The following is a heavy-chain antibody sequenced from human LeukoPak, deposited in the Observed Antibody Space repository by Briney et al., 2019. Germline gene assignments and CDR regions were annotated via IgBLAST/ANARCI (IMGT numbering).Heavy chain of an antibody. Sequence: SETLSLTCTVSGGSISSYYWSWIRQPPGKGLEWIGYIYYSGSTNYNPSLKSRVTISVDTSKNQFPLKLSSVTAADTAVYYCARFYYYGSGSYLNWFDPWGQGTLVTVSS. D-gene: IGHD3-10*01. CDR3: ARFYYYGSGSYLNWFDP. V-gene: IGHV4-59*01. CDR2: IYYSGST. CDR1: GGSISSYY. J-gene: IGHJ5*02.